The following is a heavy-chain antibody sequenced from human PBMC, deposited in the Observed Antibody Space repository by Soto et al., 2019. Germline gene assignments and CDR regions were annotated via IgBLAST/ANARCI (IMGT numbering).Heavy chain of an antibody. CDR3: AREAEYYDSSGYYYGKGFDY. CDR2: ISSSSSTI. Sequence: LRLSCAASGFTFSSYSMNWVRQAPGKGLEWVSYISSSSSTIYYADSVKGRFTISRDNAKNSLYLQMNSLRDEDTAVYYCAREAEYYDSSGYYYGKGFDYWGQGTLVTVSS. J-gene: IGHJ4*02. CDR1: GFTFSSYS. V-gene: IGHV3-48*02. D-gene: IGHD3-22*01.